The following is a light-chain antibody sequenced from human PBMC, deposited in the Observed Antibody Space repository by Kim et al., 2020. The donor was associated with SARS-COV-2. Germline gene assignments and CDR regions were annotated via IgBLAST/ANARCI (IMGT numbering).Light chain of an antibody. Sequence: ASVRDRVTITCRASQSISSWLAWYQQKPGKAPKLLIYKASSLESGVPSRFSGSGSGTEFTLTISSLQPDDFATYYCQQYNSYPWTFGQGTKVEIK. V-gene: IGKV1-5*03. CDR1: QSISSW. CDR3: QQYNSYPWT. J-gene: IGKJ1*01. CDR2: KAS.